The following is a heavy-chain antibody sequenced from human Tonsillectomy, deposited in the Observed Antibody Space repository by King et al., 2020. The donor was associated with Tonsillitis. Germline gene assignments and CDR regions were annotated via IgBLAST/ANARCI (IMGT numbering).Heavy chain of an antibody. CDR1: GFTFSDYD. CDR2: IAYDGGNQ. CDR3: AKAGVGTVWGSFDY. D-gene: IGHD3-16*01. V-gene: IGHV3-30*18. Sequence: VQLVESGGGVVQPGRSLRLSCAASGFTFSDYDMHWVRQAPGKGLGWVAVIAYDGGNQDYADSVKGRFTISRDNSKNTLHVQMNSLRPEDAAVYYCAKAGVGTVWGSFDYWGQGTLVTVSS. J-gene: IGHJ4*02.